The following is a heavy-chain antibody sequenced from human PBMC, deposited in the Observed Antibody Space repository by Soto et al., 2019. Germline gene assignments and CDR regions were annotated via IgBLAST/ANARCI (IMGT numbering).Heavy chain of an antibody. V-gene: IGHV1-8*01. Sequence: QVQLVQSGAEVKKPGTSVRISCKTSGYTFSNYDINWVRQAAGQGLEWMGWMNPKSGYTGSARNFQGRVTMTRDTSMTTAYMELNSLRAEDTAMYYCARVMGSVDFWGQGTLVTVSS. CDR3: ARVMGSVDF. CDR1: GYTFSNYD. J-gene: IGHJ4*02. CDR2: MNPKSGYT. D-gene: IGHD1-26*01.